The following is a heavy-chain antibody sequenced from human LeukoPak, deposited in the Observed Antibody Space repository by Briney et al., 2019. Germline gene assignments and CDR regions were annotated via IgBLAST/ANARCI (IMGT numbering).Heavy chain of an antibody. Sequence: SETLSLTCAVYGGSFSGYYWSWIRQPPGKGLEWIGEINHSGSTNYNPSLKSRVTISVDTSKNQFSLKLSSVTAADTAVYYCARHGIAVARNYFDYWGQGTLVTVSS. CDR3: ARHGIAVARNYFDY. CDR1: GGSFSGYY. V-gene: IGHV4-34*01. CDR2: INHSGST. J-gene: IGHJ4*02. D-gene: IGHD6-19*01.